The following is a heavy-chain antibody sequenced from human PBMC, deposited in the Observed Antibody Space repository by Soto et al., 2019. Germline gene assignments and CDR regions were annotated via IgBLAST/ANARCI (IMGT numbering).Heavy chain of an antibody. CDR1: GFNFSSYW. D-gene: IGHD3-3*01. CDR2: MKQDGSEK. V-gene: IGHV3-7*03. CDR3: ARERSRRYYDFWSGEGPLYYDGMDV. J-gene: IGHJ6*02. Sequence: AGSPRLSCEASGFNFSSYWMSWVRQAPGKGLEWVANMKQDGSEKYYVDSVKGRFTISRDNAKNSLYLQMNSLRAEDTAVYYCARERSRRYYDFWSGEGPLYYDGMDVWGQGTTVTVSS.